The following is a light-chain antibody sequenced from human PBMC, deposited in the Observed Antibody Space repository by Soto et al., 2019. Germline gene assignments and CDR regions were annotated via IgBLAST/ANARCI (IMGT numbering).Light chain of an antibody. CDR2: DVT. V-gene: IGLV2-11*01. J-gene: IGLJ1*01. CDR1: SSDVGNYKS. Sequence: QSALTQPRSVSGSPGQSVTISCTGTSSDVGNYKSVSWYQHHPGKAPKLMIYDVTQRPSGVPDRFSASKSGNTASLTISGLQADDEADYYCCSYAGSYTFNIVFGTGTKVTVL. CDR3: CSYAGSYTFNIV.